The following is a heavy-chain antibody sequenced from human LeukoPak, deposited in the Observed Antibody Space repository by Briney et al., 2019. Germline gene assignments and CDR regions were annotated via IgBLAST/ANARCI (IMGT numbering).Heavy chain of an antibody. J-gene: IGHJ3*02. V-gene: IGHV4-38-2*02. CDR2: FFLKGST. Sequence: PSETLSLTCTVSGYSITSAYYWGWIRQPPGKGLEWIGSFFLKGSTYYNPSLKSRVTISVDTSKNQFSLKLSSVTAADTAVYYCARFSGVYSSGWYEVWDWAFDIWGQGTMVTVSS. CDR1: GYSITSAYY. D-gene: IGHD6-19*01. CDR3: ARFSGVYSSGWYEVWDWAFDI.